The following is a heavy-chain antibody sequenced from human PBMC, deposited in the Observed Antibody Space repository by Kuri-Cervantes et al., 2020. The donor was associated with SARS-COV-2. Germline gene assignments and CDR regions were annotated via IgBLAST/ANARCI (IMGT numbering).Heavy chain of an antibody. D-gene: IGHD6-19*01. V-gene: IGHV3-7*01. CDR2: IKQDGSEK. CDR3: ARDRGSGYGMDV. J-gene: IGHJ6*02. Sequence: LSLTCAASGFTFSSYWMSWVRQAPGKGLEWVANIKQDGSEKYYVDSVKGRFTISRDNAKNSLYLQMNSLRAEDTAVYYCARDRGSGYGMDVWGQGTTVTVSS. CDR1: GFTFSSYW.